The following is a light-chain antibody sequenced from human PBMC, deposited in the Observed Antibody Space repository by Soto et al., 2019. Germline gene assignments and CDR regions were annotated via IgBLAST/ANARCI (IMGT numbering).Light chain of an antibody. CDR2: EVS. V-gene: IGLV2-14*01. CDR3: SSYTISSPVV. J-gene: IGLJ2*01. CDR1: SSDVGGYNY. Sequence: QSALTQPASVSGSPGQSITISCTGTSSDVGGYNYVSWYQQHPGKAPKLMIYEVSSRPSGVSDRFSGSKSDNTASLTISGLQAEDEADFYCSSYTISSPVVFGGGTKLTVL.